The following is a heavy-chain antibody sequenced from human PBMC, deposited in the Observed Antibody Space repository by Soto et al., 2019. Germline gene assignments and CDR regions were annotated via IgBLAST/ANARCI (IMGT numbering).Heavy chain of an antibody. J-gene: IGHJ4*02. CDR1: GGSISSYY. D-gene: IGHD3-3*01. V-gene: IGHV4-59*01. Sequence: XETLSLTCTVSGGSISSYYWSWIRQPPGKGLEWIGYIYYSGSTNYNPSLKSRVTISVDTSKNQFSLKLSSVTAADTAVYYCARYRSGSVHYFDYWGQGTLVTVSS. CDR2: IYYSGST. CDR3: ARYRSGSVHYFDY.